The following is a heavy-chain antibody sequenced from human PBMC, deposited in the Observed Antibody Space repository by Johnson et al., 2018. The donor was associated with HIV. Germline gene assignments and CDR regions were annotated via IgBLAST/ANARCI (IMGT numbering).Heavy chain of an antibody. CDR1: GFTFSNYA. Sequence: VQLVESGGGFIQPGGSRRLSCAASGFTFSNYAMSWVRQAQGKGLEWVSVISGSGGSTYYADSVTGRFTISRDNSKNTLFLQMNSLRAEDTAVYHCAKGRYSSSWYLAGAFDIWGQGTMVTVSS. CDR3: AKGRYSSSWYLAGAFDI. D-gene: IGHD6-13*01. J-gene: IGHJ3*02. CDR2: ISGSGGST. V-gene: IGHV3-23*04.